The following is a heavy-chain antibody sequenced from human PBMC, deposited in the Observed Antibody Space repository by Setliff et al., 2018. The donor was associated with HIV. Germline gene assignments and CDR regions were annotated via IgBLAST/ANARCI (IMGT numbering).Heavy chain of an antibody. V-gene: IGHV3-30*04. CDR3: ARAYYYDSSGYPTSYYFDY. CDR2: ISYDGSDK. J-gene: IGHJ4*02. CDR1: GFTFSSYT. Sequence: GGSLRLSCVASGFTFSSYTMHWVRRVPGKGLEWLAVISYDGSDKYYADSETGRFTISRDNSKDTLYLQMNSLRAEDTAIYYCARAYYYDSSGYPTSYYFDYWGQGALVTVSS. D-gene: IGHD3-22*01.